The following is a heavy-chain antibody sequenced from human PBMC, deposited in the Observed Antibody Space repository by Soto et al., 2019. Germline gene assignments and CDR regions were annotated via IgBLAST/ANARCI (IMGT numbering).Heavy chain of an antibody. CDR1: GGTFSSYA. D-gene: IGHD3-9*01. CDR3: ARDQSRYFDWNSEYNWFDP. CDR2: IIPIFGTA. V-gene: IGHV1-69*13. J-gene: IGHJ5*02. Sequence: GASVKVSCKASGGTFSSYAISWVRQAPGQGLEWMGGIIPIFGTANYAQKFQGRVTITADESTSTAYMELSSLRSEDTAVYYWARDQSRYFDWNSEYNWFDPWGQGTLVTVSS.